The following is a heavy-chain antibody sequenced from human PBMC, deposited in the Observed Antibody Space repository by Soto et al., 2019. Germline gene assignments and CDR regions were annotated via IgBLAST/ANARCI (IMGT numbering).Heavy chain of an antibody. CDR2: INHSGST. D-gene: IGHD6-13*01. Sequence: QVQLQQWGAGLLKPSETLSLTCAVYGGSISGYYWSWIRQPPGKGLEGIGEINHSGSTNYTPSLKIRVTISVDTSNNQFSLKLSSVTAADTAVYYCARADRTFYSRSWLYWGQGTLVTVSS. CDR3: ARADRTFYSRSWLY. CDR1: GGSISGYY. J-gene: IGHJ4*02. V-gene: IGHV4-34*01.